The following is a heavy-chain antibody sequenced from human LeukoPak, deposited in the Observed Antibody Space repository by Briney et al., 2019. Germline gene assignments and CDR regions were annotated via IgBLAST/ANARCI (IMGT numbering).Heavy chain of an antibody. J-gene: IGHJ4*02. CDR2: ISYDGSNK. CDR3: ARGWGVAAAGIDY. CDR1: GFTFSSYA. Sequence: PGRSLRLSCAASGFTFSSYAMHWVRQAPGKGLEWVAVISYDGSNKYYADSVKGRFTISRDNSKNTLYLQMNSLRAEDTAVYYCARGWGVAAAGIDYWGQGTLVTVSS. D-gene: IGHD6-13*01. V-gene: IGHV3-30-3*01.